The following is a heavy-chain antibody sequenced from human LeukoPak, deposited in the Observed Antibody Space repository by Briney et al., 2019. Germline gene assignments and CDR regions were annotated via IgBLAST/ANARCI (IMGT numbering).Heavy chain of an antibody. D-gene: IGHD3-3*01. CDR1: GGSFSGYY. J-gene: IGHJ4*02. Sequence: PSETLSLTCAVYGGSFSGYYWSWIRQPPGKGLEWIGEINHSGSTNYNPSLKSRVTISVDTSKNQFSLKLSSVTAADTAVYYCAGTYYDFWSGYYPRAYYFDYWGQGTLVTVSS. CDR2: INHSGST. CDR3: AGTYYDFWSGYYPRAYYFDY. V-gene: IGHV4-34*01.